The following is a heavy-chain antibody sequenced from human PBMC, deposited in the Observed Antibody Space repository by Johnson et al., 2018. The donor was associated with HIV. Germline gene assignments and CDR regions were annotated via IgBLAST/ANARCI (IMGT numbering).Heavy chain of an antibody. CDR1: GFTFSSYA. CDR2: ISGSGGST. J-gene: IGHJ3*02. D-gene: IGHD2-15*01. Sequence: MQLVESGGGLVQPGGSLRLSCAASGFTFSSYAMSWVRQAPGKGLEWVSAISGSGGSTYYADSVKGRFTISRDNSKNTLFLQMNGLRVEDTAIYYCTRELGDCSGGSRHDAFDIWGQGTMFTVSS. V-gene: IGHV3-23*04. CDR3: TRELGDCSGGSRHDAFDI.